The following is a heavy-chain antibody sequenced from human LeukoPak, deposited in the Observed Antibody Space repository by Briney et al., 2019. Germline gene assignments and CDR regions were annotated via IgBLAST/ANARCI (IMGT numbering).Heavy chain of an antibody. CDR3: ASTFGGSLDY. V-gene: IGHV1-18*01. D-gene: IGHD1-26*01. CDR2: ISAYNGNT. J-gene: IGHJ4*02. Sequence: ASVKVSCKASGYTFTSYGISWVRQAPGQGLEWMGWISAYNGNTNYAQKLQGRVTITRDTSASTAYMELSSLRSEDTAVYYCASTFGGSLDYWGQGTLVTVSS. CDR1: GYTFTSYG.